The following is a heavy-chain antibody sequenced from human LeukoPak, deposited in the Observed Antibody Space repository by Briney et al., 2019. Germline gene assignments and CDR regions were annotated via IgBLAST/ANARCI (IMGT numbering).Heavy chain of an antibody. CDR1: GDSISSYY. D-gene: IGHD6-19*01. V-gene: IGHV4-4*07. J-gene: IGHJ4*02. Sequence: SETLSLTCTVSGDSISSYYWSWIRQPAGKGLEWIGRMYVSGSTNYNPSLKSRVTMSVDTSKNQFSLKMTSVTAADTAFYYCARHISSGWDYWGQGTLVTVSS. CDR2: MYVSGST. CDR3: ARHISSGWDY.